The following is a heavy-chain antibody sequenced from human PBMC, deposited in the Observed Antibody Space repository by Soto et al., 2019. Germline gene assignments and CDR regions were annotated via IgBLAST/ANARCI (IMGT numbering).Heavy chain of an antibody. V-gene: IGHV1-18*01. CDR2: ISAYNGNT. D-gene: IGHD2-15*01. J-gene: IGHJ4*02. Sequence: QVQLVQSGAEVKKPGASVKVSCKAPGYTFTSYGISWVRQAPGQGLEWMGWISAYNGNTNYAQKLQGRVTMTTDTSTSTAYMELRSLRSDDTAVYYCARDSSPYCSGGSCYSMGYWGQGTLVTVSS. CDR1: GYTFTSYG. CDR3: ARDSSPYCSGGSCYSMGY.